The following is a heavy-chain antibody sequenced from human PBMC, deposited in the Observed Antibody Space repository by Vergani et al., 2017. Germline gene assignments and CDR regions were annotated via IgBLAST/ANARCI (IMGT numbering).Heavy chain of an antibody. CDR2: TYSTGST. J-gene: IGHJ4*02. CDR3: ARMVGYDEGDAFRIGYFDF. CDR1: GDSISSGVYY. Sequence: QVQLQESGPGLVKPSQTLSLTCSVSGDSISSGVYYWNWIRQHPGKGLEWIGYTYSTGSTHHNPSLRRRINMSVDTSKNQFSLKLNSVTAADTAMYYCARMVGYDEGDAFRIGYFDFWGPGILVTVSS. D-gene: IGHD3-22*01. V-gene: IGHV4-31*03.